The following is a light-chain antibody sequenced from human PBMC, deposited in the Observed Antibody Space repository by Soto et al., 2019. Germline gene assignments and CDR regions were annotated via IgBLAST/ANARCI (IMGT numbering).Light chain of an antibody. CDR1: QSVSSY. V-gene: IGKV3-11*01. CDR2: DAS. CDR3: QQHETLIT. J-gene: IGKJ5*01. Sequence: EIVLTQSPATLSLSPGERATPPCRASQSVSSYLAWYQQKPGQAPRLLIYDASNRATGIPARFSGSGSGTDFTLTISGLEPEDFAVYYCQQHETLITFGQGTRLEIK.